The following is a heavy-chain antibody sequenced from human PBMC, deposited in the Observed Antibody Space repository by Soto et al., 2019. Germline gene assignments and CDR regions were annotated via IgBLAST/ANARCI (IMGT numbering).Heavy chain of an antibody. D-gene: IGHD3-10*01. CDR2: IYYSGST. CDR3: ARVMVRGVAYFDY. V-gene: IGHV4-39*01. CDR1: GGSISSSSYY. J-gene: IGHJ4*02. Sequence: QLQLQESGPGLVKPSETLSLTCTVSGGSISSSSYYWGWIRQPPGKGLEWIGSIYYSGSTYYNPSLKSRVTIAVDTSKNQLSLKLSSVTAADTAVYYCARVMVRGVAYFDYWGQGTLVTVSS.